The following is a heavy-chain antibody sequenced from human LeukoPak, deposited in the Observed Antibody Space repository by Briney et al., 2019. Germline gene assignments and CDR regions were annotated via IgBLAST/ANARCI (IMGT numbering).Heavy chain of an antibody. CDR2: IYYSGST. CDR1: GGSISSYY. V-gene: IGHV4-59*12. Sequence: SETLSLTCTVSGGSISSYYWSWIRQPPGKGLEWIGYIYYSGSTNYNPSLKSRVTISVDTSKNQFSLKLSSVTAADTAVYYCARERPEQLGPYYYMDVWGKGTTVTVSS. D-gene: IGHD6-13*01. CDR3: ARERPEQLGPYYYMDV. J-gene: IGHJ6*03.